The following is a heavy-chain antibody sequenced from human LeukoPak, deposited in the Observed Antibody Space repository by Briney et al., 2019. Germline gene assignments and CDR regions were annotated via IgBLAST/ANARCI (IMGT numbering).Heavy chain of an antibody. V-gene: IGHV1-2*06. J-gene: IGHJ4*02. CDR2: INPNSGGT. D-gene: IGHD3-22*01. Sequence: EASVKVSCKASGYTFISYAIHWVRQAPGQGLEWMGRINPNSGGTNYAQKFQGRVTMTRDTSISTAYMELSRLRSDDTAVYYCARDGAPWYYYDSTGTPTFDHWGQGTLVTVSS. CDR3: ARDGAPWYYYDSTGTPTFDH. CDR1: GYTFISYA.